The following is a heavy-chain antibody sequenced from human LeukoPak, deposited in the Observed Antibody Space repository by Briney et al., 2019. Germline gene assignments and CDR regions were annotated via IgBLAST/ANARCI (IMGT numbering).Heavy chain of an antibody. D-gene: IGHD3-10*01. CDR2: ICHSGST. CDR1: GYSISSGYY. CDR3: ARVRSAAEVFDY. Sequence: PSETLSLTCAVPGYSISSGYYWGWIRQPPGKGLEWIGSICHSGSTYYNPSLKSRVTISVDTSKNQFSLKLSSVTAADTAVYYCARVRSAAEVFDYWGQGTLVTVSS. V-gene: IGHV4-38-2*01. J-gene: IGHJ4*02.